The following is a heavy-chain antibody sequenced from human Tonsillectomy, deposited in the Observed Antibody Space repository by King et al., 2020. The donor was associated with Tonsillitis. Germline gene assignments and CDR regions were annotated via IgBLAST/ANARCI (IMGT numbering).Heavy chain of an antibody. CDR2: IKSKTDGGTT. Sequence: EVQLVESGGGLVKPGGSLRLSCAASGFTFSNAWMSWVRQAPGKGLEWVGRIKSKTDGGTTDYAAPVKGRFTISRDDSKNTLYLQMNSLKTEDTAVYYCTTDQGTNFDWLLLGAFDIWGQGTMVTVSS. CDR3: TTDQGTNFDWLLLGAFDI. J-gene: IGHJ3*02. D-gene: IGHD3-9*01. CDR1: GFTFSNAW. V-gene: IGHV3-15*01.